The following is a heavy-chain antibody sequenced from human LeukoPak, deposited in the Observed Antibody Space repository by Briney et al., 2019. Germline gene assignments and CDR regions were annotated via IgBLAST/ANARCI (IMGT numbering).Heavy chain of an antibody. J-gene: IGHJ4*02. V-gene: IGHV4-59*08. Sequence: PSATVSLTCTVSGGSISSYYWSWIRQPPGKGLEWIGYIYYSGSTNYNPSLKSRVTISVDTSKNQFSLKLSSVTAADTAVYYCARTPVVAATYYFDYWGQGTLVTVSS. CDR2: IYYSGST. CDR3: ARTPVVAATYYFDY. CDR1: GGSISSYY. D-gene: IGHD2-15*01.